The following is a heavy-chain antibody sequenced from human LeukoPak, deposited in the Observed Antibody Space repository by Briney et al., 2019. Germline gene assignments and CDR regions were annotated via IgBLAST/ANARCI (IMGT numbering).Heavy chain of an antibody. CDR1: GFTFSSYA. J-gene: IGHJ4*02. Sequence: GGSLRLSCAASGFTFSSYAMHWVRQAPGKGLEWVAVISYDGSNKYYADSVKGRFTISRDNSKNTLYLQMNSLRAEDTAIYYCTTDTWYSAGHWGQGTLVTVSS. CDR3: TTDTWYSAGH. D-gene: IGHD2-15*01. CDR2: ISYDGSNK. V-gene: IGHV3-30*04.